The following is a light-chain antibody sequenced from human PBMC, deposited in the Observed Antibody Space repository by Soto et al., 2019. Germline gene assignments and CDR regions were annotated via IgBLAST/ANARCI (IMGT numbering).Light chain of an antibody. V-gene: IGLV1-51*02. CDR3: GTWDSSLSVV. CDR2: ENN. Sequence: QSVLTQPPSVSAAPGQKVTISCSGSSSNIGNNYVSWYQQLPGTAPKLLIYENNKRPSVIPDRFSGSKSGTSATLGITGLQTGDEDDYYCGTWDSSLSVVFGGGTKLTVL. J-gene: IGLJ2*01. CDR1: SSNIGNNY.